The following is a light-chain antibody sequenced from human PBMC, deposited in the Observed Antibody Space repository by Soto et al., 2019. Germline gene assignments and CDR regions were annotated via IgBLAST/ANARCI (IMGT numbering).Light chain of an antibody. V-gene: IGKV1-5*03. CDR1: QSISSW. J-gene: IGKJ1*01. CDR2: KAS. Sequence: DIKITQPPSMVFAFVGDRVTITPRARQSISSWLAWYQQKPGKAPKLLIYKASSLESGVPSRFSGSGSGREFTLTISSLQPDDFAAYYCQQYNSYSPWTLGQGTKVDIK. CDR3: QQYNSYSPWT.